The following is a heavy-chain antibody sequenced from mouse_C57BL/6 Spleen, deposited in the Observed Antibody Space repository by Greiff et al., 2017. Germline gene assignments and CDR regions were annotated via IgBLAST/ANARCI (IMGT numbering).Heavy chain of an antibody. V-gene: IGHV1-61*01. Sequence: QVQLQQPGAELVRPGSSVKLSCKASGYTFTSYWMDWVKQRPGQGLEWIGNIYPSDSETHYNQKFKDKATLTVDKSSSTAYMQLSSLTSEDSAVYYCALDSSGYRDAMDYWGQGTSVTVSS. J-gene: IGHJ4*01. CDR2: IYPSDSET. D-gene: IGHD3-2*02. CDR1: GYTFTSYW. CDR3: ALDSSGYRDAMDY.